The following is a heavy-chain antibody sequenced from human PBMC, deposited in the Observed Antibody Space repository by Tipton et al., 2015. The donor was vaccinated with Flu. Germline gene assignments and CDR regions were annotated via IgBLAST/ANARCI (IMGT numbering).Heavy chain of an antibody. J-gene: IGHJ5*02. V-gene: IGHV1-2*02. CDR2: INPNSGDT. Sequence: QMQLVQSGAEVKETGASVKVSCKASGYAFTGHYIHWVRQASGQGLEWMAWINPNSGDTHSAQKFQGRVTMTRDTSISTAYMELSGLTSDDTAVYYCARAKIPSSTSWLIAPWGQGTLVIVSS. D-gene: IGHD6-13*01. CDR3: ARAKIPSSTSWLIAP. CDR1: GYAFTGHY.